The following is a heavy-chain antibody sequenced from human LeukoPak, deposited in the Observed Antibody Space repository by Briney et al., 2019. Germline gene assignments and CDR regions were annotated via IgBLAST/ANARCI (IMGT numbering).Heavy chain of an antibody. V-gene: IGHV4-34*01. CDR3: ARGLVVRGVMPRNRFDP. D-gene: IGHD3-10*01. Sequence: SETLSLTCAVYGGSYSGYYWSWIRQPPGKGLEWLGEINQSGSTNYNPSLKSRVTISVDPSKNQFSLKLSSVTAADTAVYYCARGLVVRGVMPRNRFDPWGQGTLVTVSS. CDR2: INQSGST. J-gene: IGHJ5*02. CDR1: GGSYSGYY.